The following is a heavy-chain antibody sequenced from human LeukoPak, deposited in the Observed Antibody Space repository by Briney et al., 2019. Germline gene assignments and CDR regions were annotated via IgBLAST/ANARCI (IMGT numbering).Heavy chain of an antibody. D-gene: IGHD4-17*01. CDR2: IKQDGSEK. J-gene: IGHJ3*02. CDR1: GFTFSSYW. Sequence: GGSLRLSCAASGFTFSSYWMSWVRQAPGKGLEWVANIKQDGSEKYYVDSVKGRFTISRDNAKNSLYLQMNSLRAEDTAVYYCARDWRYGDARDAFDIWGQGTMVTVS. V-gene: IGHV3-7*01. CDR3: ARDWRYGDARDAFDI.